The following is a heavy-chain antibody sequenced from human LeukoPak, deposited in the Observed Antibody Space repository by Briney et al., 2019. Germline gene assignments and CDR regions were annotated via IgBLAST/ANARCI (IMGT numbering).Heavy chain of an antibody. CDR3: AALGGYYALDY. V-gene: IGHV4-59*08. CDR2: IHYSGST. J-gene: IGHJ4*02. D-gene: IGHD1-26*01. Sequence: PSETLSLTCTVSGGSISSYYWSWIRQPPGKGLEWIGYIHYSGSTNYNPSLKSRVTISVDTSKNQFSLKLSSVTAADTAVYYCAALGGYYALDYWGQGTLVTVSS. CDR1: GGSISSYY.